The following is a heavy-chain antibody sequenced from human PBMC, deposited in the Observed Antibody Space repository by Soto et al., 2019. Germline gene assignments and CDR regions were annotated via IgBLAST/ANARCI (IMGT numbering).Heavy chain of an antibody. V-gene: IGHV4-34*01. D-gene: IGHD4-17*01. Sequence: QVQLQQWGAGLLKPSETLSLTCAVYGGSFSGYYWSWIRQPPGKGLEWIGEINHSGSNNYNPSLKSRVTVAVGTSKNQLSLKLSSVTAAETAVYYCARGLWTTVTNTDYWGEGTLVTVSS. CDR1: GGSFSGYY. J-gene: IGHJ4*02. CDR3: ARGLWTTVTNTDY. CDR2: INHSGSN.